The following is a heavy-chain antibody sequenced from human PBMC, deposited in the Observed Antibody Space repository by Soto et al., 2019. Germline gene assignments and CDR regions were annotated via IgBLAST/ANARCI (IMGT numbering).Heavy chain of an antibody. CDR3: AKDHGVGAVADADLDY. CDR2: ISYDGSNK. Sequence: GGSLRLSCAASGLTFSSYGMHWVRQAPGKGLEWVAVISYDGSNKYYADSVKGRFTISRDNSKSTLNLQMNSLRAEDTVVYYCAKDHGVGAVADADLDYWGQGTLVTVSS. CDR1: GLTFSSYG. V-gene: IGHV3-30*18. D-gene: IGHD2-15*01. J-gene: IGHJ4*02.